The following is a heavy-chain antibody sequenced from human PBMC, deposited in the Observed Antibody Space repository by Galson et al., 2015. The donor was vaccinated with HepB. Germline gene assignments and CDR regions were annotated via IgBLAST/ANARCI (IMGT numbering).Heavy chain of an antibody. CDR3: ARISGGYGYDILTGYYNDRYFDY. D-gene: IGHD3-9*01. V-gene: IGHV2-26*01. J-gene: IGHJ4*02. CDR2: IFSNDEK. Sequence: ALVKPTQTLPLTCTVSGFSLSNARMGVSWIRQPPGKALEWLAHIFSNDEKSYSTSLKSRLTISKDTSKSQVVLTMTNMDPVDTATYYCARISGGYGYDILTGYYNDRYFDYWGQGTLVTVSS. CDR1: GFSLSNARMG.